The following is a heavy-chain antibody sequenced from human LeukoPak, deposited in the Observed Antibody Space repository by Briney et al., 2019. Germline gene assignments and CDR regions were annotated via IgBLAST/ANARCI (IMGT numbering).Heavy chain of an antibody. D-gene: IGHD3-9*01. V-gene: IGHV4-4*07. CDR2: IYTSGST. CDR3: ARSGTVTGYLY. J-gene: IGHJ4*02. Sequence: PSETLSLTCTVSGGSISSYYWSWIRQPAGKGLEWIGRIYTSGSTNYNPSLKSRVTMSVDTSKNQFSLNLNSVTAADTAVYYCARSGTVTGYLYWGQGALVTVSS. CDR1: GGSISSYY.